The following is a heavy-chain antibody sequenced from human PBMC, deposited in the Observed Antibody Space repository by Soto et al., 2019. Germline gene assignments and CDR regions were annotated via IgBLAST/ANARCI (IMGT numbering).Heavy chain of an antibody. D-gene: IGHD3-10*01. V-gene: IGHV3-7*01. CDR2: IKQDGSEK. Sequence: PGGSLRLSCEASGFTFSDHYMDWVRQAPGKGLEWVANIKQDGSEKYYVDSVKGRFTISRDNSKNTLYLQMNSLRAEDTAVYYCARGPVLLWFGELSRYGMDVWGQGTTVTVSS. CDR3: ARGPVLLWFGELSRYGMDV. J-gene: IGHJ6*02. CDR1: GFTFSDHY.